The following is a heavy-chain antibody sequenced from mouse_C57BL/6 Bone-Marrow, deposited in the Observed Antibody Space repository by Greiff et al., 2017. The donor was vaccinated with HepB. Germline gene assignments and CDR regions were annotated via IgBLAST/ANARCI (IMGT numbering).Heavy chain of an antibody. CDR2: IFPGSGST. J-gene: IGHJ2*01. CDR1: GYTFTDYY. Sequence: VQLQQSGPELVKPGASVKISCKASGYTFTDYYINWVKQRPGQGLEWIGWIFPGSGSTYYNEKFKGKATLTVDKSSSTAYMLLSSLTSEDSAVYFCAFTTVVAKNYFDYWGQGTTLTVSS. V-gene: IGHV1-75*01. D-gene: IGHD1-1*01. CDR3: AFTTVVAKNYFDY.